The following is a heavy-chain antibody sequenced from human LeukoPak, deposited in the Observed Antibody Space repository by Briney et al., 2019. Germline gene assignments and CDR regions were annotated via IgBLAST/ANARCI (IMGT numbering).Heavy chain of an antibody. J-gene: IGHJ4*02. V-gene: IGHV6-1*01. CDR3: AAGTALRGFYYFDY. CDR1: GDSLSSNSAT. Sequence: SQTLSLTCALSGDSLSSNSATWDWIRQSPSRGLEWLGRTYYRSKWYNDSAVSVKRPTTINPDTSKNQVSLQLNSVTPEDTAVYYCAAGTALRGFYYFDYWGQGTLVTVSS. CDR2: TYYRSKWYN. D-gene: IGHD6-19*01.